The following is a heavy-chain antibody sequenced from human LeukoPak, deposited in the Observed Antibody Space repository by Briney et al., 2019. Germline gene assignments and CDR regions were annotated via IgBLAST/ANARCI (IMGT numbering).Heavy chain of an antibody. D-gene: IGHD2-2*01. CDR3: ARDQDIVVVPAAPNIFDY. V-gene: IGHV4-38-2*02. CDR2: IYHSGST. CDR1: GYSISSGYY. Sequence: SETLSLTCTVSGYSISSGYYWGWIRQPPGKGLEWIGSIYHSGSTYYNPSLKSRVTISVDTSKNQFSLQLSSVTAADTAVYYCARDQDIVVVPAAPNIFDYWGQGTLVTVSS. J-gene: IGHJ4*02.